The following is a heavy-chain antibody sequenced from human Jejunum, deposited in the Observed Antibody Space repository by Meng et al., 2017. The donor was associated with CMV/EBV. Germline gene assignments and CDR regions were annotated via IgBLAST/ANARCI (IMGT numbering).Heavy chain of an antibody. CDR1: YSFSNQW. CDR2: IYPDDSDT. V-gene: IGHV5-51*01. Sequence: YSFSNQWIGWVRRMPGKGLEWMGIIYPDDSDTRYSQSFQGQITISADKFIGTAYLQWTSLKASDTAIYYCARRGKESERRNWFDPWGQGTLVTVSS. CDR3: ARRGKESERRNWFDP. D-gene: IGHD1-1*01. J-gene: IGHJ5*02.